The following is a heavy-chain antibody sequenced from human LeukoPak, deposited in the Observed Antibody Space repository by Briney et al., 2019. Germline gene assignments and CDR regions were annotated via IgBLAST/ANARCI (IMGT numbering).Heavy chain of an antibody. CDR2: ISGSGTST. CDR3: AAAAFDY. V-gene: IGHV3-23*01. D-gene: IGHD6-13*01. Sequence: GGSLRLSCAASGFTFRSFVMTWVRQAPGKGLECVSVISGSGTSTYYADSVKGRFTISRDNSKNTLYLQMNSLRAEDTAVYYCAAAAFDYWGQGTLVTVSS. J-gene: IGHJ4*02. CDR1: GFTFRSFV.